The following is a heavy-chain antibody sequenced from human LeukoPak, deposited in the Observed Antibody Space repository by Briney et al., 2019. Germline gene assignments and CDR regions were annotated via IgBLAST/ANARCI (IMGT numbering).Heavy chain of an antibody. J-gene: IGHJ5*02. Sequence: SETLSLTCTVSGGSISSGDYYWRWIRQPPGRGLEWIGYIYYSGSTYYNPSRQSRVTITVDTSTNVFALNLSSVTAADTAVYYCARGDFRGWADAIRFDPWGQGTLVTVSS. V-gene: IGHV4-30-4*01. CDR2: IYYSGST. CDR3: ARGDFRGWADAIRFDP. D-gene: IGHD3-3*01. CDR1: GGSISSGDYY.